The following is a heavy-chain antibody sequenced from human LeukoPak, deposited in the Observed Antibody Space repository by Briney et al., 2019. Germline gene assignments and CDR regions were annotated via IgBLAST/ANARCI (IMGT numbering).Heavy chain of an antibody. Sequence: GGSLRLSCAASGFTFDDYAMHWVRQASGKGLQWISSINWVGDTSSYADSVKGRFTVSRDNTKGSLYLQMHSLRSEDTALYYCAKDRQYGDYGGGDFFDSWGQGTLVTVSS. CDR1: GFTFDDYA. CDR2: INWVGDTS. J-gene: IGHJ4*02. V-gene: IGHV3-43*01. D-gene: IGHD4-17*01. CDR3: AKDRQYGDYGGGDFFDS.